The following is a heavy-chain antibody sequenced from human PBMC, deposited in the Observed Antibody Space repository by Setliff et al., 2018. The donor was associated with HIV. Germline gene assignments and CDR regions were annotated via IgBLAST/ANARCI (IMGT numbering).Heavy chain of an antibody. D-gene: IGHD3-10*01. Sequence: GESLKISCKGFGYSFTSYWIGWVRQMPGKGLEWMGNIYPDDSDTRYSPSFQGQVTISADKSINTAYLQWSSLKASDTAMYYCARPQYHQSSDAYDSWGQGTMVTVSS. CDR1: GYSFTSYW. J-gene: IGHJ3*01. CDR3: ARPQYHQSSDAYDS. V-gene: IGHV5-51*01. CDR2: IYPDDSDT.